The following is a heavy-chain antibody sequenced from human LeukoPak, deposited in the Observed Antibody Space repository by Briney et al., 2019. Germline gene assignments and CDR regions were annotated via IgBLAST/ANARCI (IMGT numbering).Heavy chain of an antibody. D-gene: IGHD3-22*01. CDR1: GGSISSYY. Sequence: SETLSLTCTVSGGSISSYYWSWIRQPPGKGLEWIGYIYYSGSTNYNPSLKSRVTISVDTSKNRFSLKLSSVTAADTAVYYCARVRRDYDSSGYYPHYFDYWGQGTLVTVSS. V-gene: IGHV4-59*01. CDR3: ARVRRDYDSSGYYPHYFDY. J-gene: IGHJ4*02. CDR2: IYYSGST.